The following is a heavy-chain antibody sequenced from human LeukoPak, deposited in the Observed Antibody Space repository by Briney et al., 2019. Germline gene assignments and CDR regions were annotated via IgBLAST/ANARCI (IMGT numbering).Heavy chain of an antibody. D-gene: IGHD5-18*01. V-gene: IGHV3-53*01. CDR2: IYTSGST. CDR3: ARDLAAMAPGGY. J-gene: IGHJ4*02. Sequence: GGSLRLSCAASGFTVSSSYMSWVRQAPGKGLEWVSVIYTSGSTYYTDSVKGRFTISRDNSKNTLYLQMNSLRPEDTAMYYCARDLAAMAPGGYWGQGTLVTVSS. CDR1: GFTVSSSY.